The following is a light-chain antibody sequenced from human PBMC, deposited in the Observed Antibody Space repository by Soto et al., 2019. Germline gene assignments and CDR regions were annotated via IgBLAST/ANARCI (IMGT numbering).Light chain of an antibody. CDR2: GAS. CDR3: QQYNNWPPT. CDR1: QSVSSN. Sequence: EIVMTQSPATLSVSPGERATLSCRASQSVSSNLAWYQQKPGQAPRLLIYGASTRATGTPARFSGSGSGTEFTLTISSLQSEDFAVYYCQQYNNWPPTFGQGTKVDI. J-gene: IGKJ1*01. V-gene: IGKV3-15*01.